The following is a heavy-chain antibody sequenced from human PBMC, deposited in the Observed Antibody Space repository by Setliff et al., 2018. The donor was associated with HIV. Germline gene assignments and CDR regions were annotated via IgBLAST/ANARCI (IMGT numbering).Heavy chain of an antibody. CDR2: ISGSGGST. Sequence: GGSLRLSCAASGFTFSSYAMSWVRQAPGKGLEWVSAISGSGGSTYYADSVKGRFTISRDNAKNTLYLQMNSLRAEDTAVYYCARAGLYSSSWHYYYYYMDVWGKGTTVTVSS. V-gene: IGHV3-23*01. CDR1: GFTFSSYA. CDR3: ARAGLYSSSWHYYYYYMDV. J-gene: IGHJ6*03. D-gene: IGHD6-13*01.